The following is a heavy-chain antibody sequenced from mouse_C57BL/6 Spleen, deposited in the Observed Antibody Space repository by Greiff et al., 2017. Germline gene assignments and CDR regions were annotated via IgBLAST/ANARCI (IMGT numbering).Heavy chain of an antibody. CDR3: AREDYGSSNYCDY. V-gene: IGHV1-64*01. CDR2: IHPNSGGT. D-gene: IGHD1-1*01. CDR1: GYTFTSYW. Sequence: QVQLQQSGAELVKPGASVKLSCKASGYTFTSYWMNWVKQRPGPGLEWIGMIHPNSGGTIYNEQFKSKATLTVDKSSSTAYMQLSSLTSEDSAVYYIAREDYGSSNYCDYWGKGTTLTVSS. J-gene: IGHJ2*01.